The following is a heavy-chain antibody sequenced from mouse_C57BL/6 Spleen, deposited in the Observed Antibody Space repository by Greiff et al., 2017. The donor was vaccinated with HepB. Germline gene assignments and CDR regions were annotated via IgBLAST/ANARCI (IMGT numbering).Heavy chain of an antibody. J-gene: IGHJ2*01. CDR2: IDPENGDT. CDR1: GFNIKDDY. D-gene: IGHD3-2*02. V-gene: IGHV14-4*01. CDR3: TGTSGYLDY. Sequence: EVKVVESGAELVRPGASVKLSCTASGFNIKDDYMHWVKQRPEQGLEWIGWIDPENGDTEYASKFQGKATITADTSSNTAYLQLSSLTSEDTAVYYCTGTSGYLDYWGQGTTLTVSS.